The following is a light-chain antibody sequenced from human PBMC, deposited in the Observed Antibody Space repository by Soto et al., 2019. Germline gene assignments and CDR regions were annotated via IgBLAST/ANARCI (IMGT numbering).Light chain of an antibody. V-gene: IGKV3-20*01. CDR3: QQHGTSPYT. Sequence: EIVLTQSPATLSLSPGERATLSCRASQSVRSSYLAWYQQKPGQAPRLLMSAASSRATGIPDRFSGSGSGTDFILTISRVEPEDFAVYYCQQHGTSPYTFGQGTELRIK. CDR2: AAS. J-gene: IGKJ2*01. CDR1: QSVRSSY.